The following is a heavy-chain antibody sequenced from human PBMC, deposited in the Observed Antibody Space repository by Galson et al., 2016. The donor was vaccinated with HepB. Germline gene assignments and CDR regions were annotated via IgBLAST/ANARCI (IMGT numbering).Heavy chain of an antibody. CDR1: GYSFTSHS. J-gene: IGHJ4*02. CDR2: ITTYGGDT. D-gene: IGHD3-10*01. V-gene: IGHV1-18*01. CDR3: ASDRDNYGSGSDY. Sequence: SVKVSCKASGYSFTSHSISWVRQAPGQGLEWVGYITTYGGDTYYAPTLQGRVTMTTDTSTRTAYLELRSLRSDDTAVYYCASDRDNYGSGSDYWGQGTLVTVSS.